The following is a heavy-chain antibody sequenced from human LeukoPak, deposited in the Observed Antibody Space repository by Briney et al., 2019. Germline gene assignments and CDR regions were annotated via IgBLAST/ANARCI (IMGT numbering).Heavy chain of an antibody. J-gene: IGHJ4*02. CDR2: INHSGST. D-gene: IGHD3-22*01. Sequence: SETLSLTCAVYGGSFSGYYWSWIRQPPGKGLEWIGEINHSGSTNYNPSLKSRVTISVDTSKNQFSLKLSSVTAEDTAVYYCARDPSSYYYDSSGYYYDIYFDYWGQGTLVTVSS. CDR3: ARDPSSYYYDSSGYYYDIYFDY. V-gene: IGHV4-34*01. CDR1: GGSFSGYY.